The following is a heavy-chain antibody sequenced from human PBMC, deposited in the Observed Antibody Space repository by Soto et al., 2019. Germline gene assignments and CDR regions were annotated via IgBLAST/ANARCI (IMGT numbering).Heavy chain of an antibody. J-gene: IGHJ4*02. D-gene: IGHD2-2*01. Sequence: QVQLVESGGGVVQPGRSLRLSCEASGFTFRSYAMHWVRQAPGKGPGWVAAISFDGSNKYYADSVKDRFTISRDNSETTLYLHMNGLRPEDTAVYYCAQVPDIVTRVQLWIYYFDYWGQGTLVTVSS. CDR2: ISFDGSNK. CDR1: GFTFRSYA. V-gene: IGHV3-30*18. CDR3: AQVPDIVTRVQLWIYYFDY.